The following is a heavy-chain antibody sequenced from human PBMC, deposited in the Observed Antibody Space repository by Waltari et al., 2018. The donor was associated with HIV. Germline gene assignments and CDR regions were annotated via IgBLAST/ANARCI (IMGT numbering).Heavy chain of an antibody. V-gene: IGHV4-34*01. D-gene: IGHD3-10*01. J-gene: IGHJ5*02. Sequence: QVQLQQWGAGLLKPSATLSLTWAIYGGSVDEYYWAGNRQTPEKGLEGPGDINNIGTTTYSPSLKSRVTESRDASKNQFSLSLRSVTAADTAVYYCARAYKRITLFEIIRELSWFDPWGQGTLVTVSS. CDR1: GGSVDEYY. CDR2: INNIGTT. CDR3: ARAYKRITLFEIIRELSWFDP.